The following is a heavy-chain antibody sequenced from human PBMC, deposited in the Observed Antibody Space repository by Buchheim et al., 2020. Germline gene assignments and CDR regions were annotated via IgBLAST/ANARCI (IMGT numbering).Heavy chain of an antibody. D-gene: IGHD3-3*01. V-gene: IGHV4-34*10. Sequence: QRQLQESGPGLVKPSETLSLTCAVYGGYFSGYYWSWIRQPPGKGLEWNGEINHSGGTNYNPSLKSRVTISVDTYKNKFSLKLSSVTAADTAVYYWARLADLWSGWVYGVDVWGQGTT. CDR3: ARLADLWSGWVYGVDV. CDR1: GGYFSGYY. J-gene: IGHJ6*02. CDR2: INHSGGT.